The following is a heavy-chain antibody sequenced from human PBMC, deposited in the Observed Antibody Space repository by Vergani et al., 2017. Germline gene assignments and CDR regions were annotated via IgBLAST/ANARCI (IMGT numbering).Heavy chain of an antibody. Sequence: QVQLVESGGGVVQPGRSLRLSCAASGFTFSSYAMHWVRQAPGQGLEWVAVISYDGSNKYYADSVKGRFTISRDNSKNTLYLQMNSLRAEDTAVYYCARGSRGYCSSTSCFHQDYWGQGTLVTVSS. D-gene: IGHD2-2*01. CDR1: GFTFSSYA. CDR3: ARGSRGYCSSTSCFHQDY. J-gene: IGHJ4*02. V-gene: IGHV3-30-3*01. CDR2: ISYDGSNK.